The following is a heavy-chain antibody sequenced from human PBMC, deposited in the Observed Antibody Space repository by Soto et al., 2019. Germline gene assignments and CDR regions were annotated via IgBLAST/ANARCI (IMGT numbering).Heavy chain of an antibody. CDR3: ARSSAGNYYYYHGMDL. Sequence: PSVKVSCKASGYTFTSYAMHGVRQAPGQRLEGMGWINAGNGNTKYSQKFQGRVTITRDTSASTAYMELSSLRSEDRAVYYCARSSAGNYYYYHGMDLWGQGTTVTV. J-gene: IGHJ6*02. CDR2: INAGNGNT. CDR1: GYTFTSYA. D-gene: IGHD6-13*01. V-gene: IGHV1-3*01.